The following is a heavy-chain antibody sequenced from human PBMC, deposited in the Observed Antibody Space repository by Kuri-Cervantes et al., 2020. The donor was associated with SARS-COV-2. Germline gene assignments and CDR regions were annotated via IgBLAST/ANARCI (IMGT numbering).Heavy chain of an antibody. CDR3: ARDGSDDFWSGHELGVDV. CDR1: GFTFSSYS. Sequence: GESLKISCAASGFTFSSYSMNWVRQAPGKGPEWVSYISSSSSTIYYADSVKGRFTISRDNAKNSLYLQMNSLRDEDTAVYYCARDGSDDFWSGHELGVDVWGQGTTVTVSS. CDR2: ISSSSSTI. J-gene: IGHJ6*02. V-gene: IGHV3-48*02. D-gene: IGHD3-3*01.